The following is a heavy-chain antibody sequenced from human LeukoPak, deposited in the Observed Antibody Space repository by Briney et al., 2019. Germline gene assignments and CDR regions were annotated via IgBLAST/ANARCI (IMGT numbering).Heavy chain of an antibody. J-gene: IGHJ4*02. D-gene: IGHD6-13*01. CDR3: VRDLSWAFDY. CDR2: ISSSGSTI. CDR1: KFTFSDYY. Sequence: PGGSLRLSCAASKFTFSDYYMSWIRQAPGKGLEWVSYISSSGSTIYYADSVKGRFTISRDNAKNSLYLQMSSLRDEDTAVYYCVRDLSWAFDYWGQGILVTVSS. V-gene: IGHV3-11*04.